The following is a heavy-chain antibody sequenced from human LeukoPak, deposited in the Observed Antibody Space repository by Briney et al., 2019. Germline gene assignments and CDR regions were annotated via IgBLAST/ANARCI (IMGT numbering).Heavy chain of an antibody. D-gene: IGHD3-22*01. J-gene: IGHJ4*02. CDR1: GFTFSSYA. Sequence: GGSLRLSCAASGFTFSSYAMSWVRQAPGKGLEWVSAISGSGGSTYYADSVKGRFTISRDNSKSTLYLQMNGLRAEDTAVYYCAKDERPTYYYDSSSYFDYWGQGTLVTVSS. CDR2: ISGSGGST. V-gene: IGHV3-23*01. CDR3: AKDERPTYYYDSSSYFDY.